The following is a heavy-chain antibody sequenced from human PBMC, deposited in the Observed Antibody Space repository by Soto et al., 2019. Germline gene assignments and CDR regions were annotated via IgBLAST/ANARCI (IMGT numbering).Heavy chain of an antibody. CDR3: ARGDREDIAVVIGVRPGEYGVDV. J-gene: IGHJ6*02. V-gene: IGHV3-30*19. CDR1: ALSFSCYS. D-gene: IGHD2-15*01. Sequence: GSLSPSCAPSALSFSCYSTKCDRLPPDRGLGWVAFISYDGGNKFYRDYVKGRFTISRDNSKNTLYLQINSLRYEDTAVYYCARGDREDIAVVIGVRPGEYGVDVWGQGTTVTVSS. CDR2: ISYDGGNK.